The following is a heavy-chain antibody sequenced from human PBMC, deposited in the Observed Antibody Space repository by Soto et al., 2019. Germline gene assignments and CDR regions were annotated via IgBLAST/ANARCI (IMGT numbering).Heavy chain of an antibody. CDR3: ARDVAHGYTKNV. CDR1: GGSVGSGEYY. D-gene: IGHD5-18*01. CDR2: IYDSGIT. Sequence: QVQLQESGPGLVKPSQTLSLACTVSGGSVGSGEYYYSWIRQPPGKGLEWIGYIYDSGITNYTPSLKGRVTMSLDRSNNQASLKLSSVTAADTAVYFCARDVAHGYTKNVWGQGTMVTVSS. J-gene: IGHJ3*01. V-gene: IGHV4-30-4*01.